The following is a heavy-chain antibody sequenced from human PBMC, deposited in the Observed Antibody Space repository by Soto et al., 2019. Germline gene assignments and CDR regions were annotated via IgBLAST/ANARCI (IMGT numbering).Heavy chain of an antibody. CDR1: GGSLNTDSSY. CDR3: ATLLDSSWYFDL. Sequence: SETLSLTCTVSGGSLNTDSSYWTWVRQPPGGGLEYLGYVYYTGVTNYNPSLKSRVTISLDMSKSQFFLTLSSVTPADTATYYCATLLDSSWYFDLWGRGTLVTVSS. CDR2: VYYTGVT. V-gene: IGHV4-61*01. D-gene: IGHD6-13*01. J-gene: IGHJ2*01.